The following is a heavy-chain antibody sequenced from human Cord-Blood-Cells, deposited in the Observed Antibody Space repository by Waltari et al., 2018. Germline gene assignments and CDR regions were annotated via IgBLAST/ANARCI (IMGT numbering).Heavy chain of an antibody. V-gene: IGHV1-2*04. J-gene: IGHJ4*02. CDR2: FNPNSGGT. CDR1: GYTFTGSD. D-gene: IGHD6-13*01. Sequence: QVQLVQSGAAVKKPGASVKVSCKASGYTFTGSDMHWVRTAPGQGLEWMGWFNPNSGGTNYAQKFQGWVTMTRDTSSSTAYMELSMLRSYDTAVYYCARVGYSSSWYYFDYWGQGTLVTVSS. CDR3: ARVGYSSSWYYFDY.